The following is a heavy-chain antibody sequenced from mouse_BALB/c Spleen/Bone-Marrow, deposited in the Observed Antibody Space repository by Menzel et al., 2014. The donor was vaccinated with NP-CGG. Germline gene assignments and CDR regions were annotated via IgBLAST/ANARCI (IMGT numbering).Heavy chain of an antibody. D-gene: IGHD1-1*01. V-gene: IGHV14-3*02. CDR2: IDPANVNT. J-gene: IGHJ2*01. Sequence: EVKLVESGAELVKPGASVKLSCTASGFNIKDTYMHWVKQRPEQGLEWIGRIDPANVNTKYDPKFQGKATITADTSSNTAYLQLSSLTSEDTAVYYCASYVYGYYFDYWGQGTTHTVSS. CDR3: ASYVYGYYFDY. CDR1: GFNIKDTY.